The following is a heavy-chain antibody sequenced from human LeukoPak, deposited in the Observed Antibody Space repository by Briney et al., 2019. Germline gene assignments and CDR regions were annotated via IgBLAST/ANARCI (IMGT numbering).Heavy chain of an antibody. CDR3: ARRPRYSSGWYYFDS. Sequence: SETLSLTCAVYGGSFSGDYWNWIRQPPGKGLEWIGEINHRGSTNSNPSLKSRVTISVDRSKNQFSLKLSSVTAADTAVYYCARRPRYSSGWYYFDSWGQGTLVTVSS. CDR1: GGSFSGDY. V-gene: IGHV4-34*01. J-gene: IGHJ4*02. D-gene: IGHD6-19*01. CDR2: INHRGST.